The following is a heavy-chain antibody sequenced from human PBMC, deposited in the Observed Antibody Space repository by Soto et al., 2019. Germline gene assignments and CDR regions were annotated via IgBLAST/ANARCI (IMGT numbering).Heavy chain of an antibody. CDR3: ARGLQYCSGCSCDGGMDV. Sequence: QVQLVQSGAEEKKPGASVKVSCKASGYTFTSYAMHWVRQAPGQWLEWMGWINAGNGNTKYSQKFQGRVTITRDTSASTAYMELSSLRSEDTAVYYCARGLQYCSGCSCDGGMDVWGQGTTVTVSS. J-gene: IGHJ6*02. CDR1: GYTFTSYA. CDR2: INAGNGNT. V-gene: IGHV1-3*05. D-gene: IGHD2-15*01.